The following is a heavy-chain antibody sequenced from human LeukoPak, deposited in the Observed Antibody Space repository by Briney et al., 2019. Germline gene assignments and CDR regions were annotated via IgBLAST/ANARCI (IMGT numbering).Heavy chain of an antibody. D-gene: IGHD5-18*01. CDR1: GDSISGYF. V-gene: IGHV4-59*12. J-gene: IGHJ4*02. CDR2: IHYSGAT. CDR3: ARDLHALGYSYGPPLYFDY. Sequence: SETLSLTCTVSGDSISGYFWSWIRQTPGKGLEWIGYIHYSGATNYNPSLKSRVTMSVDTSKDQFSLKLSSVNAADTAMYYCARDLHALGYSYGPPLYFDYWGQGTLVTVSS.